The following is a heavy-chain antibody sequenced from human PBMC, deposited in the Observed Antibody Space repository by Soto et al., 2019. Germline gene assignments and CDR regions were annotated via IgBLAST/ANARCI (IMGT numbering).Heavy chain of an antibody. CDR3: ARGQFDDCSGGFDY. D-gene: IGHD3-22*01. V-gene: IGHV3-33*01. CDR2: IWYDGSNK. J-gene: IGHJ4*02. Sequence: VAGIWYDGSNKYYAESVKGRFTISRDNPKNTLYLQMNSLRAEDTAVYYCARGQFDDCSGGFDYWGQGTLVTVSS.